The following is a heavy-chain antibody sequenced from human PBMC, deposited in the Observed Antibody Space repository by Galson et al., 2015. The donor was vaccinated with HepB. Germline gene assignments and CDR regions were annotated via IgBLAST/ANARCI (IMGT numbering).Heavy chain of an antibody. CDR2: INTNTGNP. D-gene: IGHD3-22*01. J-gene: IGHJ1*01. CDR3: AILNDSSGYPEYFQH. Sequence: SVKVSCKASGYTFTSYAMNWVRQAPGQGLEWMGWINTNTGNPTYAQGFTGRFVFSLDTSVSTAYLQISSLKAEDTAVYYCAILNDSSGYPEYFQHWGQGTRVTVSS. V-gene: IGHV7-4-1*02. CDR1: GYTFTSYA.